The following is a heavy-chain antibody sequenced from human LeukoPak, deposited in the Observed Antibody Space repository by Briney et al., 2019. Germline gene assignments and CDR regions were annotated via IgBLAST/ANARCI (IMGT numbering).Heavy chain of an antibody. CDR1: GFTFSDYY. CDR3: ARLKFTTGRAFDI. D-gene: IGHD1-1*01. Sequence: GGSLRLSCAASGFTFSDYYMSWIRQAPGKGLEWVSYISSSGSTIYYADSVKGRFTISRDNAKSSLYLQMNSLRAEDTAVYYCARLKFTTGRAFDIWGQGTMVTVSS. J-gene: IGHJ3*02. V-gene: IGHV3-11*04. CDR2: ISSSGSTI.